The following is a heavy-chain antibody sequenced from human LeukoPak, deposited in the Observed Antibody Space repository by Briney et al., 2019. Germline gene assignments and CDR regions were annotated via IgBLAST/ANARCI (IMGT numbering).Heavy chain of an antibody. V-gene: IGHV4-4*07. CDR3: ARGMQMGYYYYVDV. CDR1: GGSISSYY. J-gene: IGHJ6*03. Sequence: SETLSLTCTVSGGSISSYYWSWIRQSAGKGLEWIGRIYSSGNTNYNPSLKSRVTMSVDTSKNQLSLSLSSVTAADTAVYYCARGMQMGYYYYVDVWGKGTTVTVSS. CDR2: IYSSGNT. D-gene: IGHD5-24*01.